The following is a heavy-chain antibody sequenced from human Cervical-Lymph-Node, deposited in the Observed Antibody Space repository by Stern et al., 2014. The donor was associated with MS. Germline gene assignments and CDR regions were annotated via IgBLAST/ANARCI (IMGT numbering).Heavy chain of an antibody. CDR1: GFMFSYYS. CDR2: ISNDGNNK. V-gene: IGHV3-30-3*01. D-gene: IGHD3-16*01. CDR3: ARSIGDYL. J-gene: IGHJ4*02. Sequence: VQLEESGGGVVQPGRSLRLSCAASGFMFSYYSMHWVRQAPGKGLEWVAVISNDGNNKYYPDSVKGRFTISRDNSKNALSLQMNSLRPEDTAVYFCARSIGDYLWGQGALVTVSS.